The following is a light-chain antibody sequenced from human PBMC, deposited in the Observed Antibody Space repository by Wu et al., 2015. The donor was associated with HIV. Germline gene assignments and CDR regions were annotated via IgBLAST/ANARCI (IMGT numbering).Light chain of an antibody. CDR1: QSVRSN. J-gene: IGKJ2*03. CDR3: QQYNQWRS. Sequence: EIVMTQSPASLSVSPGDRATLSCRASQSVRSNVAWYQQKPGQAPRLLIYGASTRATGVPARFSGSGSATEFTLTIDSLQSEDFAIYYCQQYNQWRSFGQGTKLDIK. CDR2: GAS. V-gene: IGKV3-15*01.